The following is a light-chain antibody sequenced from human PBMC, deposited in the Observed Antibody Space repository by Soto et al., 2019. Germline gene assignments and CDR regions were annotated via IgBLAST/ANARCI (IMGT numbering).Light chain of an antibody. CDR3: QQFSNWPLT. CDR1: QSVSSN. V-gene: IGKV3-15*01. CDR2: GAS. Sequence: EIVMTQSPATLSVSPGERATLSCRASQSVSSNLAWYQQRXXQAPRLLVFGASTRATGIPARFSXXXSXXXXTXTISSLQSEDFAVYYCQQFSNWPLTFGGGTKVEIK. J-gene: IGKJ4*01.